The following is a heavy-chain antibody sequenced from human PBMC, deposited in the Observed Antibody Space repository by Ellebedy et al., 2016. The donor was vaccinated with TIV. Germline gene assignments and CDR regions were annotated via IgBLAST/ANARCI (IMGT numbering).Heavy chain of an antibody. V-gene: IGHV3-30*04. J-gene: IGHJ4*02. CDR1: GFTFTNFA. Sequence: GESLKISCAASGFTFTNFAMHWVRQAPGEGLEWVAIVSYDGTNHYYAGSVRGRFTISRDNSKNMVYLEMNSLRDEDTAVYYCARAYNNRWHDFDFWGQGTLVSVSS. CDR2: VSYDGTNH. D-gene: IGHD3-10*01. CDR3: ARAYNNRWHDFDF.